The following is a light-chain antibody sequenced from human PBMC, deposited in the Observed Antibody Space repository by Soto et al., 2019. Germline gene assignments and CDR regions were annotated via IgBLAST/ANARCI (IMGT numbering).Light chain of an antibody. CDR1: QSITSNF. CDR2: GAS. CDR3: QQYGRSHLMYT. J-gene: IGKJ2*01. V-gene: IGKV3-20*01. Sequence: EIVLTQSPGTLSLSPGERATLSCRASQSITSNFLAWYQQKPGQAPRLLIYGASTRAAGVPDRFSGSGSGTDFTLTITRLEPEDFAVYYCQQYGRSHLMYTFAQGTKLGVK.